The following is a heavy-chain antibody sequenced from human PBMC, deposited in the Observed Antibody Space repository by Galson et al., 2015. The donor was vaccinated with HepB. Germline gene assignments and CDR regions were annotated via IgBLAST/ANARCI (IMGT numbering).Heavy chain of an antibody. CDR3: ARDRAVAGTRGSDY. CDR2: ISYDGSNK. V-gene: IGHV3-30*04. J-gene: IGHJ4*02. CDR1: GFTFSSYA. Sequence: SLRLSCAASGFTFSSYAMHWVRQAPGKGLEWVAVISYDGSNKYYADSVKGRFTISRDNSKNTLYLQMNSLRAEDTAVYYCARDRAVAGTRGSDYWGQGTLVTVSS. D-gene: IGHD6-19*01.